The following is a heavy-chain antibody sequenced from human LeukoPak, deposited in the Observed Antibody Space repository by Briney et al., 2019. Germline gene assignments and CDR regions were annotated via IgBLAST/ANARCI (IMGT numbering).Heavy chain of an antibody. D-gene: IGHD3-22*01. J-gene: IGHJ4*02. V-gene: IGHV3-7*01. Sequence: LAGGSLRLSCAASGFTFSSYYMSWVRQAPGKGREWVANIKNDGSEKYYVDSVKGRFTISRDNAKNSLYLQMNSLRAEDTAVYYCARVLNYYDSSGYYSGTFDYWGQGTLVAVSS. CDR2: IKNDGSEK. CDR1: GFTFSSYY. CDR3: ARVLNYYDSSGYYSGTFDY.